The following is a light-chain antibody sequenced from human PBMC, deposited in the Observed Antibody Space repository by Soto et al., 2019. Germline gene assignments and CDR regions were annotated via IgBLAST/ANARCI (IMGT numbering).Light chain of an antibody. Sequence: QPVLTQPPSASGTPGQRVTISCSGSSSNIGSNYVSWFQHLPGTAPKVLIYRSHQRPSGVPDRFSGSKSGTSASLAISGLRSEYEADYYCASWDDSLRGYVFGTGTKLTVL. J-gene: IGLJ1*01. CDR2: RSH. CDR1: SSNIGSNY. CDR3: ASWDDSLRGYV. V-gene: IGLV1-47*01.